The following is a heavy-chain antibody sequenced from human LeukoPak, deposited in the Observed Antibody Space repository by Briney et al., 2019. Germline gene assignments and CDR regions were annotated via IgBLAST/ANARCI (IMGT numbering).Heavy chain of an antibody. J-gene: IGHJ4*02. V-gene: IGHV1-18*01. CDR2: ISAYNGNT. D-gene: IGHD3-22*01. CDR3: ARDSSHYYDSSGEFGY. Sequence: ASVKVSCKASGYTFTSYGISWVRQAPGQRLEWMGWISAYNGNTNYAQKLQGRVTMTTDTSTSTAYMELRSLRSDDTAVYYCARDSSHYYDSSGEFGYWGQGTLVTVS. CDR1: GYTFTSYG.